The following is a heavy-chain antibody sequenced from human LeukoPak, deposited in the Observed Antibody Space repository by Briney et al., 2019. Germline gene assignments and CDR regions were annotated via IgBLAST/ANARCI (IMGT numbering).Heavy chain of an antibody. CDR1: GFTFSSYA. J-gene: IGHJ4*02. CDR2: ISSSGGTT. CDR3: TNNWDYFDY. D-gene: IGHD1-1*01. Sequence: GGSLRLSCAASGFTFSSYAMNWVRQAPGKGLEWVSVISSSGGTTYYSDSVKGRFIISRDNSKNTLYLQMNSLKTEDTAVYYCTNNWDYFDYWGQGTLVTVSS. V-gene: IGHV3-23*01.